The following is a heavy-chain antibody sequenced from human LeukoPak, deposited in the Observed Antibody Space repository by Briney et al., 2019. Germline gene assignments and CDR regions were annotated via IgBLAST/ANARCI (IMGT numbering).Heavy chain of an antibody. V-gene: IGHV4-39*01. CDR2: IHYRGTT. J-gene: IGHJ5*02. CDR3: ARHPTGYPNWFDP. D-gene: IGHD3-9*01. CDR1: GGSISINSYN. Sequence: SETLSLTCTVSGGSISINSYNWAWVRQPPGKGLEWIGAIHYRGTTYYNPSLKSRVTISVDTSKNQFSMKLNSLTAADTAVYYCARHPTGYPNWFDPWGQGTLVTVSS.